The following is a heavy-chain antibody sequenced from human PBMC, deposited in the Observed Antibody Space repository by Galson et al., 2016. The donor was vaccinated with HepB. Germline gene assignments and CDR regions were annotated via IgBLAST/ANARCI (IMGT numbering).Heavy chain of an antibody. J-gene: IGHJ6*02. CDR2: ISSSGRTI. CDR3: AGDHWGQGRWFLYGMDV. Sequence: SLRLSCAASGFTFSDFYMSWIRQAPGKGLEWVSYISSSGRTIQYADSVKGRFTISRDNAKNSLNLQMNSLRAEDTAVYYCAGDHWGQGRWFLYGMDVWGQGTTVTVSS. D-gene: IGHD4-23*01. CDR1: GFTFSDFY. V-gene: IGHV3-11*01.